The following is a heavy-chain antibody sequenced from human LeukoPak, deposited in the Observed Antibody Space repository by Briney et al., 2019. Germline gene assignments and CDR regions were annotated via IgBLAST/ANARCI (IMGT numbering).Heavy chain of an antibody. Sequence: GGSLRLSCAASGFTFSNAWMSWVRQAPGKGLEWVGRIKSKTDGGTTDYAAPVKGRFTISRDDSKNTPYLQMNSLKTEDTAVYYCTTLYYDSSGYYPFYYYYGMDVWGQGTTVTVSS. D-gene: IGHD3-22*01. CDR3: TTLYYDSSGYYPFYYYYGMDV. CDR2: IKSKTDGGTT. J-gene: IGHJ6*02. V-gene: IGHV3-15*01. CDR1: GFTFSNAW.